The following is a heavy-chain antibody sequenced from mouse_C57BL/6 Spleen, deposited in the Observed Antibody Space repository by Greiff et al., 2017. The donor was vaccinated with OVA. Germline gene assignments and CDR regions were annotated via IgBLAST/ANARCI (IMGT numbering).Heavy chain of an antibody. CDR3: ARSSNWEGFAY. CDR1: GYTFTSYW. CDR2: IHPNSGST. Sequence: QVQLQQPGAELVKPGASVKLSCKASGYTFTSYWMHWVKQRPGQGLEWIGMIHPNSGSTNYNEKFKSKATLTVDKSSSTAYMQLSSLTSEDAAVYYCARSSNWEGFAYWGQGTLVTVSA. J-gene: IGHJ3*01. V-gene: IGHV1-64*01. D-gene: IGHD4-1*01.